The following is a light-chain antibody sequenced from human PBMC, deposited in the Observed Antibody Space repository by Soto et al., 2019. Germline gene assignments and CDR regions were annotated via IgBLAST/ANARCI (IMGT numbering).Light chain of an antibody. CDR2: KAS. V-gene: IGKV1-5*03. CDR1: QSVNNW. CDR3: QQYNSYSWT. Sequence: DIQMTQSPSTLSASVGDRVTITCRASQSVNNWLAWYQQKPGKAPKLLIYKASTLQTGVPSRFSGSGSGTDFTLTISSLQPDDAATYYCQQYNSYSWTFGQGNKVEI. J-gene: IGKJ1*01.